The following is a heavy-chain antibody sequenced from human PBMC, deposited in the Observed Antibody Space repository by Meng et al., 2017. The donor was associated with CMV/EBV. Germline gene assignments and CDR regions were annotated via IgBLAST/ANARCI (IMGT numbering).Heavy chain of an antibody. Sequence: GASLKISCAASGFTFSSYWMHWVRHAPGKGLVWVSRINSDGSSTSYADSVKGRFTISRDNAKNTLYLQMNSLRAEDTAVYYCARGKGVVVPAAIPRRYYYYGMDVWGQGTTVTVSS. CDR2: INSDGSST. J-gene: IGHJ6*02. CDR3: ARGKGVVVPAAIPRRYYYYGMDV. D-gene: IGHD2-2*01. V-gene: IGHV3-74*01. CDR1: GFTFSSYW.